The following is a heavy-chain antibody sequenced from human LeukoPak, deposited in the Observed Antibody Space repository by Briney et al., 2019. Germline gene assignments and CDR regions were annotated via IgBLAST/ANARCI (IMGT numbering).Heavy chain of an antibody. CDR2: ISGSGGST. CDR1: GFTFSSYA. D-gene: IGHD4-17*01. J-gene: IGHJ4*02. Sequence: QTGGSLRLSCAASGFTFSSYAMSWVRQAPGKGLEWVSAISGSGGSTYYADSVKGRFTISRDNSKNTLYLQMNSLRAEDTAVYYCAILMTTVTTQGVDYWGQGTLVTVSS. CDR3: AILMTTVTTQGVDY. V-gene: IGHV3-23*01.